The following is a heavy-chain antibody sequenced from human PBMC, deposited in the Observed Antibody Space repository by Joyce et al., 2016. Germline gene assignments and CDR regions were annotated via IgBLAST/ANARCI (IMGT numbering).Heavy chain of an antibody. Sequence: LSCAASGFTFTNYWMSWVRQAPGKGLEWVANIKKDGSEKYYVDSVKGRFTISRDNAKNSLYLQMNNLRADDTSVYYCARGGKFYYDSIGYPEDFWGQGILVTVSS. CDR3: ARGGKFYYDSIGYPEDF. CDR1: GFTFTNYW. V-gene: IGHV3-7*04. CDR2: IKKDGSEK. J-gene: IGHJ4*02. D-gene: IGHD3-22*01.